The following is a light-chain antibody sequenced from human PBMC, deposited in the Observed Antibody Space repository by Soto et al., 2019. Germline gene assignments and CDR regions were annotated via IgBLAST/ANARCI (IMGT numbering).Light chain of an antibody. CDR2: DAF. Sequence: EIVLTQSPGTVSLSPGERATLSCRASQSVSRNYLAWYQQKPGQAPRLLIYDAFTRATGIPDRFSGSGSGADFTLTINRLEPEDFAVYFCQQYGRTPLTFGGGTKVDIK. J-gene: IGKJ4*01. CDR3: QQYGRTPLT. V-gene: IGKV3-20*01. CDR1: QSVSRNY.